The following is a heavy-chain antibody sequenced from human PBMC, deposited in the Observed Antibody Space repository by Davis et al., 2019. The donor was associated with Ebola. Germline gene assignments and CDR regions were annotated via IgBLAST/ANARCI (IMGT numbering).Heavy chain of an antibody. CDR2: ISAYNGNT. Sequence: ASVKVSCKASGYTFTSYGISWVRQAPGQGLEWMGWISAYNGNTNYAQKLQGRVTMTTDTSTSTAYMELRSLRSDDTAVYYCARKADTYGSGRFDYWGQGTLVTVSS. V-gene: IGHV1-18*04. CDR3: ARKADTYGSGRFDY. D-gene: IGHD3-10*01. J-gene: IGHJ4*02. CDR1: GYTFTSYG.